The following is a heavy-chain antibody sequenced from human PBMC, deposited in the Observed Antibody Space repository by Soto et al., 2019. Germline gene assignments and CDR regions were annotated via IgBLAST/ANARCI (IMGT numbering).Heavy chain of an antibody. J-gene: IGHJ3*02. CDR2: IYPGDSDT. D-gene: IGHD6-13*01. Sequence: PGESLKISCMGSGYKVSTWHNFTSYWIAWVRQMPGEGLEWMGIIYPGDSDTRYSPSFQGQVTISADKSINSVYLQWSSLKASDTATYYCARPTGGWSSSWYRGSAAFDIWGQGTMVTVSS. CDR1: GYKVSTWHNFTSYW. V-gene: IGHV5-51*01. CDR3: ARPTGGWSSSWYRGSAAFDI.